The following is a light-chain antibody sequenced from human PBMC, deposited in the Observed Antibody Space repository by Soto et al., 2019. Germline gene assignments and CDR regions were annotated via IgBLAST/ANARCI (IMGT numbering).Light chain of an antibody. V-gene: IGKV4-1*01. Sequence: DIVMTQSPDSLAVSLGERVTINCKSSQSVLYSSNNKDYLAWYQQRPGRPPKLLIYWASTRESGVPDRFSGSGSGTDFTLTISSLQAEDVAVYYCLQYLNIPHTFGQGTKLEI. J-gene: IGKJ2*01. CDR3: LQYLNIPHT. CDR2: WAS. CDR1: QSVLYSSNNKDY.